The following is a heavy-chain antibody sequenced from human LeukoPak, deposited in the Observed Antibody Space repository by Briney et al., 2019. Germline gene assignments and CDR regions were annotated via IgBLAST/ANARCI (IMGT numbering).Heavy chain of an antibody. CDR3: ARRGYDILTGYTPFDY. D-gene: IGHD3-9*01. J-gene: IGHJ4*02. Sequence: PSETLSLTCTVSGGSISSYYWSWIRQPPGKGLEWIGYIYYSGSTNYNPSLKSRVNISVDTSKNQFSLKLSSVTAADTAVYYCARRGYDILTGYTPFDYWGQGTLVTVSS. CDR1: GGSISSYY. V-gene: IGHV4-59*08. CDR2: IYYSGST.